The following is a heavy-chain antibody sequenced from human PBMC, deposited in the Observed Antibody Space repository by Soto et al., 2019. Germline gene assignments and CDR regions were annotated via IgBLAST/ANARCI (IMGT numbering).Heavy chain of an antibody. CDR1: GGSMSSYY. CDR3: ARDTTASFDY. D-gene: IGHD4-17*01. V-gene: IGHV4-59*01. CDR2: IYYSGST. Sequence: PSQTLSLTCTVSGGSMSSYYWSWIRQPPGKGLEWIGYIYYSGSTNYNPSLKSRVTISVDTSKNQFSLKLSSVTAADTAVYYCARDTTASFDYWGQGTLVTVSS. J-gene: IGHJ4*02.